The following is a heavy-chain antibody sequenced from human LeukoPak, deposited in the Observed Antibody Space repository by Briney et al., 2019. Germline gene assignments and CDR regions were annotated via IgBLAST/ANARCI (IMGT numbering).Heavy chain of an antibody. D-gene: IGHD6-13*01. CDR2: MNPNSGNT. CDR1: GYTFTSYD. CDR3: ASLAAGTGFDY. Sequence: ASVKVSCKASGYTFTSYDINWVRQATGQGLEWMGWMNPNSGNTGYAQKSQGRVTMTRNTSISTAYMELSSLRSEDTAVYYCASLAAGTGFDYWGQGTLVTVSS. J-gene: IGHJ4*02. V-gene: IGHV1-8*01.